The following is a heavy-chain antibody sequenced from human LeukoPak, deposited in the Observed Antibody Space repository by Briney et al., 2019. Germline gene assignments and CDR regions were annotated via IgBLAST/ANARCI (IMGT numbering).Heavy chain of an antibody. CDR1: GFPFSDHF. J-gene: IGHJ4*02. D-gene: IGHD6-19*01. V-gene: IGHV3-72*01. CDR3: VRVGSVSGSDYLDY. CDR2: SRNKAKSYTT. Sequence: GGSLRLSCAVSGFPFSDHFLDWVRQAPGKGLEWVGRSRNKAKSYTTEYAPSVKGRFTISRDDSKNSLYLQMNSLETEDTAVYYYVRVGSVSGSDYLDYWGQGTLVTVSS.